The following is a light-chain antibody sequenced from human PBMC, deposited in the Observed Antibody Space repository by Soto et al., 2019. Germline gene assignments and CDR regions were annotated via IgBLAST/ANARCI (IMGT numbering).Light chain of an antibody. CDR3: QQYDNLPLT. CDR1: QDISNY. V-gene: IGKV1-33*01. Sequence: DIQMTQSLSSLSASVGDRVTITCQASQDISNYLNWYQLKPGKAPKLLIYDASNLETGVPSRFSGSGSGTDFTFTISSLQPEDIATYYCQQYDNLPLTFGGGTKVEIK. CDR2: DAS. J-gene: IGKJ4*01.